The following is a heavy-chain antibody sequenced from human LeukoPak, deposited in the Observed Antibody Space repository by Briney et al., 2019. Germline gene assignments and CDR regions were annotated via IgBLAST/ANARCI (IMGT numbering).Heavy chain of an antibody. CDR1: GFTFRRHW. CDR3: ARELSGDVVDS. Sequence: GGSLRLSCVGSGFTFRRHWMTWVRQAPGKGLEWVANIKEDGSEINYVDFVKGRFTISRDNAKKSLYLRMNSLRAEDTAVYYCARELSGDVVDSWGQGTLVTASS. D-gene: IGHD5-24*01. CDR2: IKEDGSEI. J-gene: IGHJ5*01. V-gene: IGHV3-7*01.